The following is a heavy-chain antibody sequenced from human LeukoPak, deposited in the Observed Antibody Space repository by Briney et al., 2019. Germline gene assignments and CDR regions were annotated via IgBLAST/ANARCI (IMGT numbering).Heavy chain of an antibody. D-gene: IGHD2-2*01. V-gene: IGHV4-59*08. CDR1: GGSISSYY. J-gene: IGHJ3*01. CDR3: AGRGSSSGTFDV. CDR2: IYYSGST. Sequence: TASETLSLTCTVSGGSISSYYWSWIRQPPGKGLEWIGYIYYSGSTNYNPSLKSRVTISVDTSKNQFSLKLSSVTAADTALYYCAGRGSSSGTFDVWGPGTFVTVSS.